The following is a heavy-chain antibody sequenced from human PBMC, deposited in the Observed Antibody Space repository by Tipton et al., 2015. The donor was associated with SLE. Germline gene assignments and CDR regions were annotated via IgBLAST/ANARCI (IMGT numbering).Heavy chain of an antibody. CDR1: GGSISSYY. Sequence: TLSLTCTVSGGSISSYYWSWIRQPPGKGLEWIGYIYYSGSTNYNPSLKSRVTISVDTSKNQFSLKLSSVTAADTAVYYRARGMWSIHYWGQGTLVTVSS. V-gene: IGHV4-59*01. J-gene: IGHJ4*02. CDR2: IYYSGST. D-gene: IGHD2-21*01. CDR3: ARGMWSIHY.